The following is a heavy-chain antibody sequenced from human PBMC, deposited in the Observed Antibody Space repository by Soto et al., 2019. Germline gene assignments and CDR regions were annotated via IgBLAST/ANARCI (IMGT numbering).Heavy chain of an antibody. CDR3: ARVKSLAGEN. Sequence: SGGSLRLSCAASGFTFSSYWMSWVRQVPGKGLEWVANIKQDGNDKYYVDSVKGRFTISRDNAKNSLYLQMNSLTAEDTAVYYCARVKSLAGENWGQGTLVTVSS. J-gene: IGHJ4*02. CDR2: IKQDGNDK. D-gene: IGHD7-27*01. V-gene: IGHV3-7*05. CDR1: GFTFSSYW.